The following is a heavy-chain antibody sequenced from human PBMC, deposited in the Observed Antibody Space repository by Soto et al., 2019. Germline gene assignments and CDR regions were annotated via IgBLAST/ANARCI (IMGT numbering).Heavy chain of an antibody. Sequence: SETLSLTCTVSGGSISSSSYYWGWIRQPPGKGLEWIGSIYYSGSTYYNPSPKSRVTISVDTSKNQFSLKLSSVTAADTAVYYCARHLAFHYDSSGYYFDYWGQGTLVTVSS. CDR3: ARHLAFHYDSSGYYFDY. V-gene: IGHV4-39*01. CDR2: IYYSGST. J-gene: IGHJ4*02. CDR1: GGSISSSSYY. D-gene: IGHD3-22*01.